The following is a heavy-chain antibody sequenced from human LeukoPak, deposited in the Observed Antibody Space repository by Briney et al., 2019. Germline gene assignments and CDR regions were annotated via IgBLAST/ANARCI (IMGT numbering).Heavy chain of an antibody. D-gene: IGHD5-12*01. J-gene: IGHJ4*02. CDR3: ARDYEGDY. Sequence: GGALRLSCAASGFTFSTYSMNWVRQAPGKGLAWVSSISTSSSYIYYADSVKGRFTISRDNAKNSLYLQMNSLRAEDTAVYYCARDYEGDYWGQGTLVTVSS. CDR2: ISTSSSYI. V-gene: IGHV3-21*01. CDR1: GFTFSTYS.